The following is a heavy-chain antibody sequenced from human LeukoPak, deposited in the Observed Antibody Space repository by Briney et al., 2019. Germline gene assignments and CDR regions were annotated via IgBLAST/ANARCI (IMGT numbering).Heavy chain of an antibody. CDR1: GFTFSSYA. D-gene: IGHD3-10*01. V-gene: IGHV3-23*01. CDR2: ISGSGGST. J-gene: IGHJ4*02. Sequence: PGGSLRLSCAASGFTFSSYAMSWVRQAPGKGLEWVSAISGSGGSTYYADSVKGRFTISRDNSKNSLYLQMNSLRAEDTAVYYCARGRLLWFGESRPHFDYWGQGTLVTVSS. CDR3: ARGRLLWFGESRPHFDY.